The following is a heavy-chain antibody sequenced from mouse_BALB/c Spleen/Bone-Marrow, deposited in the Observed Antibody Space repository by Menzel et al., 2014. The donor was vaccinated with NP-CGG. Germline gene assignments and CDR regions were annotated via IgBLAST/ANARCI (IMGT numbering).Heavy chain of an antibody. V-gene: IGHV1-19*01. CDR1: GYTFTDYY. D-gene: IGHD2-10*01. CDR2: VNPYNGGT. CDR3: ARPPYYGNYVDY. Sequence: VQLQQSGPELVKPGASVKMSCKASGYTFTDYYMDWVKQSHGESFEWIGRVNPYNGGTSYNQKFKGKATLTVDKSSSTAYMELNSLTSEDSAVYYCARPPYYGNYVDYWGQGTTL. J-gene: IGHJ2*01.